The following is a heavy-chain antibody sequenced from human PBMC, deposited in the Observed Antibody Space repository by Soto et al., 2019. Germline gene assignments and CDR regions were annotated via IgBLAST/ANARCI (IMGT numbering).Heavy chain of an antibody. CDR1: GGSISSYY. Sequence: KPSETLSLTCTVSGGSISSYYWSWIRQPPGKGLEWIGYIYYSGSTNYNPSLKSRVTISVDTSKNQFSLKLSSVTAADTAVYYCARMTTVTTSGFDYWGQGTLVTVSS. V-gene: IGHV4-59*08. CDR3: ARMTTVTTSGFDY. CDR2: IYYSGST. D-gene: IGHD4-17*01. J-gene: IGHJ4*02.